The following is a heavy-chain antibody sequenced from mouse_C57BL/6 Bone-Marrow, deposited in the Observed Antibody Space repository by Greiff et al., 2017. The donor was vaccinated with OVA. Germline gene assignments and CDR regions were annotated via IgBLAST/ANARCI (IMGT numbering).Heavy chain of an antibody. J-gene: IGHJ3*01. CDR2: INPYNGGT. D-gene: IGHD2-3*01. CDR1: GYTFTDYY. CDR3: ARCGWLLREFAY. V-gene: IGHV1-19*01. Sequence: EVQLQQSGPVLVKPGASVKMSCKASGYTFTDYYMNWVKQSHGKSLEWIGVINPYNGGTSYNQKFKGKATLTVDKSSSTAYMELNSLTSEDSAVYYCARCGWLLREFAYWGQGTLVTVSA.